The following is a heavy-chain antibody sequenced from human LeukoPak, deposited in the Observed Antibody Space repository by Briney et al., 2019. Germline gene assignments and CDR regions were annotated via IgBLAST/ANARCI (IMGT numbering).Heavy chain of an antibody. CDR1: GFTFSSYG. CDR2: ISYDGSNK. J-gene: IGHJ6*03. D-gene: IGHD1-20*01. Sequence: GGSLRLSCAASGFTFSSYGMHWVRQAPGKGLEWVAVISYDGSNKYYADSVKGRFTISRDNSKNTLYLQMNSLRAKDTAVYYCAKGLNWNYDMDVWGKGTTVTVSS. CDR3: AKGLNWNYDMDV. V-gene: IGHV3-30*18.